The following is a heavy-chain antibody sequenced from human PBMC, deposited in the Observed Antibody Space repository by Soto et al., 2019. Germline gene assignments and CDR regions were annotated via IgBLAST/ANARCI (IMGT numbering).Heavy chain of an antibody. J-gene: IGHJ4*02. CDR1: GGSVSSGSYY. V-gene: IGHV4-61*02. Sequence: NPSETLSLTCTVSGGSVSSGSYYWNWIRQPAGKAPEWIGRIYSSGSPNYNPSLKSRVTMSLDTSKNQFSLKLNSVTAADTAVYYCARDIMVVTSSPEFYFDYWGQGALVTVSS. D-gene: IGHD2-21*02. CDR3: ARDIMVVTSSPEFYFDY. CDR2: IYSSGSP.